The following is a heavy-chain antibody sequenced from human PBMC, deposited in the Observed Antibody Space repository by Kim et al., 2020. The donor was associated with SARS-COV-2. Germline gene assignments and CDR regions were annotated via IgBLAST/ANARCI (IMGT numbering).Heavy chain of an antibody. Sequence: GGSLRLSCAASGFTFSSYGMHWARQAPGKGLEWVAVISYDGSNKYYADSVKGRFTISRDNSKNTLYLQMNSLRAEDTAVYYCAKVGYDSSGYYYYYGMDVWGQGTTVTVSS. CDR1: GFTFSSYG. CDR3: AKVGYDSSGYYYYYGMDV. V-gene: IGHV3-30*18. CDR2: ISYDGSNK. J-gene: IGHJ6*02. D-gene: IGHD3-22*01.